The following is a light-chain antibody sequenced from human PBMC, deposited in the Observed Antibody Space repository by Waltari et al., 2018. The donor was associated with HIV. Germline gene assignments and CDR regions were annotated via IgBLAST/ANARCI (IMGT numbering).Light chain of an antibody. Sequence: QPVLTQPPSAPGTPGQPVTISCSGSRSNIGNDNVYWYQQLPGMTPKLLIYKNYQRPSGVPDRFAGSKSGTSASLAISGLRSEDEADYYCVGWDGSLSGYVFGAGTTVTVL. V-gene: IGLV1-47*01. CDR3: VGWDGSLSGYV. J-gene: IGLJ1*01. CDR1: RSNIGNDN. CDR2: KNY.